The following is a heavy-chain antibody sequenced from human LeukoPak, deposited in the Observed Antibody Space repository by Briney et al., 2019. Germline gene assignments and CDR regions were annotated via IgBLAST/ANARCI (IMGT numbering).Heavy chain of an antibody. CDR3: AREIGRTKLTRRPFDY. Sequence: SETLSLTCAVYGGSFSGYYWSWIRQPPGKGLEWIGEINHSGSTNYNPSLKSRVTISVDTSKNQFSLKLSSVTAADTAVYYCAREIGRTKLTRRPFDYWGQGTLVTVSS. J-gene: IGHJ4*02. V-gene: IGHV4-34*01. CDR1: GGSFSGYY. D-gene: IGHD2-2*01. CDR2: INHSGST.